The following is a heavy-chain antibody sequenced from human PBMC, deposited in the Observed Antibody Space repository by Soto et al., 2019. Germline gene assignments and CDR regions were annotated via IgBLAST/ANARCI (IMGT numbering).Heavy chain of an antibody. J-gene: IGHJ3*02. Sequence: ASVKVSCKVSGYTLTELSMHWVRQAPGKGLEWMGGFDPEDGETIYAQKFQGRVTMTEDTSTDTAYMELSSLRSEDTAVYYCATVDLCGGDCYSDAFDIWGQGTMVTVSS. CDR1: GYTLTELS. CDR3: ATVDLCGGDCYSDAFDI. CDR2: FDPEDGET. D-gene: IGHD2-21*01. V-gene: IGHV1-24*01.